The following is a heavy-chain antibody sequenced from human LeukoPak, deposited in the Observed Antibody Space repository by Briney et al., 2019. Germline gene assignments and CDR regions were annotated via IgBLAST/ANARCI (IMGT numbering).Heavy chain of an antibody. D-gene: IGHD3-10*01. CDR2: IIPIFGTA. V-gene: IGHV1-69*13. J-gene: IGHJ6*04. Sequence: GASVKVSCKASGGTFSSYAISWVRQAPGQGLEWMGGIIPIFGTANYAQKFQGRVTITADESTSTAYMELSSLRSEDTAVYYCARVFYGSGTYYYYGKDVWGKGTTVTVSS. CDR3: ARVFYGSGTYYYYGKDV. CDR1: GGTFSSYA.